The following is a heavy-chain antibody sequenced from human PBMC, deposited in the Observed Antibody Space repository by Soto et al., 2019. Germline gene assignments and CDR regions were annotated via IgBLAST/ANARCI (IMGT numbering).Heavy chain of an antibody. D-gene: IGHD3-22*01. CDR1: GFTFGRYA. CDR2: ISGSGGTT. V-gene: IGHV3-23*01. CDR3: AKDWYDSSAYENFDY. Sequence: GGSLRLSCAASGFTFGRYAMSWVRQAPGKGLEWVSSISGSGGTTHYADSVKGRFTISRDNSKNTLYLQMDSLRAEDTAVYYCAKDWYDSSAYENFDYWGQGTLVTVSS. J-gene: IGHJ4*02.